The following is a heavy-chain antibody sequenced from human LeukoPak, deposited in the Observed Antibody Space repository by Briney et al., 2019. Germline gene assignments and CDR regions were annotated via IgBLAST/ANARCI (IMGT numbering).Heavy chain of an antibody. Sequence: AGGSLRLSCAASGFTFSSYSMNWVRQAPGKGLEWVSYISSSSITIYYADSVKGRFTISRDNAKNSLYLQMNSLRDEDTAVYYCARDRWFGESTGWFDPWGQGTLVTVSS. V-gene: IGHV3-48*02. CDR1: GFTFSSYS. CDR2: ISSSSITI. CDR3: ARDRWFGESTGWFDP. D-gene: IGHD3-10*01. J-gene: IGHJ5*02.